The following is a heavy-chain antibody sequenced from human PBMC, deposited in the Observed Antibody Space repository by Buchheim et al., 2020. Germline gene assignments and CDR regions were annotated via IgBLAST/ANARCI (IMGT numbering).Heavy chain of an antibody. CDR3: AHRQTDRLDWGVGFFDY. CDR2: IYWDNDR. D-gene: IGHD3-10*01. J-gene: IGHJ4*02. V-gene: IGHV2-5*02. Sequence: QITLKESGPALVKPTQTLTLTCTFSGFSISTSGVAVGWIRQSPGKALEWLAHIYWDNDRHYSPSLRSRLSVTKDTSKNQVVLTMTNMDPVDTGTYYCAHRQTDRLDWGVGFFDYWGQGIL. CDR1: GFSISTSGVA.